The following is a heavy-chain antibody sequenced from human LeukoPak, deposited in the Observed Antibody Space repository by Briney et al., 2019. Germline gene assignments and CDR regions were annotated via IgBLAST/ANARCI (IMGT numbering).Heavy chain of an antibody. V-gene: IGHV1-2*02. D-gene: IGHD6-13*01. CDR3: ARGVAEAVNWFDP. J-gene: IGHJ5*02. CDR1: GYTFTGYY. Sequence: ASVKVSCKASGYTFTGYYMHWVRQAPGQGLEWMGWINPNSSGTNYAQKFQGRVTMTRDTSISTAYMELSRLTSDDTAVYYCARGVAEAVNWFDPWGQGTLVTVSS. CDR2: INPNSSGT.